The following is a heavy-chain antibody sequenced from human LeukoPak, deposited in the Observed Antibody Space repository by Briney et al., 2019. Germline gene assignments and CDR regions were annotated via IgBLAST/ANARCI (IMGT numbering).Heavy chain of an antibody. J-gene: IGHJ3*02. V-gene: IGHV1-18*01. CDR3: ARDSSGSDAFDI. D-gene: IGHD6-19*01. CDR1: GYTFISYG. CDR2: ISAYNGNA. Sequence: ASVKVSCKASGYTFISYGISWVRQAPGQGLEWMGWISAYNGNANYAQKLQGRVTMTTDTSTSTAYMELRSLRSDDTAVYYCARDSSGSDAFDIWGQGTMVTVSS.